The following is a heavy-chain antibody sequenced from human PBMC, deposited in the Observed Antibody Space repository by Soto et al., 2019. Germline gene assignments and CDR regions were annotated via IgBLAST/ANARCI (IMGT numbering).Heavy chain of an antibody. CDR2: IIPILGIA. D-gene: IGHD6-13*01. CDR3: ARDGIQLVENPFDY. J-gene: IGHJ4*02. CDR1: GGTFSSYT. Sequence: SVKVSCKASGGTFSSYTISWVRQAPGQGLEWMGRIIPILGIANYAQKFQGRVTITADKSTSTAYMELNSLRAEDTAVYYCARDGIQLVENPFDYWGQGTLVTVSS. V-gene: IGHV1-69*04.